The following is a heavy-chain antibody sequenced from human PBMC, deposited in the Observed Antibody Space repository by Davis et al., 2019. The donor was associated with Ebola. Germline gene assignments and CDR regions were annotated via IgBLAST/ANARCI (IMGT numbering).Heavy chain of an antibody. CDR3: ARLTVVVEPAAIVWFGP. CDR1: GGSIRSSNW. CDR2: IYHSGIT. V-gene: IGHV4-4*02. Sequence: MPSETLSLTCAVSGGSIRSSNWWSWVRQPPGKGLEWIGEIYHSGITNYNPSLKSRVTMPLDKSKNQFSLKLKSVTAADTAVYYCARLTVVVEPAAIVWFGPWGQGTLVTVSS. J-gene: IGHJ5*02. D-gene: IGHD2-2*02.